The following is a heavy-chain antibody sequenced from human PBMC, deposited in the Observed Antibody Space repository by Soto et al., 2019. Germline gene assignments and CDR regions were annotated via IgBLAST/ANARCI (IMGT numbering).Heavy chain of an antibody. CDR2: IYDSGST. CDR3: ARDVRVVAATGWFDP. J-gene: IGHJ5*02. Sequence: SETLSLTCTVSGGSISSSSYYWGWIRQPPGKGLAWIVSIYDSGSTYYNPSLKSRVTISVDTSKNQFSLKLSSVTAADTAVYYCARDVRVVAATGWFDPWGQGTLVTVSS. V-gene: IGHV4-39*07. D-gene: IGHD2-15*01. CDR1: GGSISSSSYY.